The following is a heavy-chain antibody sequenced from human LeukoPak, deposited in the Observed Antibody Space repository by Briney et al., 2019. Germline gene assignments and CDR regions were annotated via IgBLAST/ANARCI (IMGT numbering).Heavy chain of an antibody. CDR1: GDSIKSYC. Sequence: PSETLSLTCNVSGDSIKSYCWNWFRQAPEKGLEWIGYIYYTGSIRYNPSLESRLTLSLDTSKNQFSLRLSSVTAADTAVYYCARRLYASGTYGSDVWGQGTTVTVSS. V-gene: IGHV4-59*08. CDR2: IYYTGSI. J-gene: IGHJ6*02. CDR3: ARRLYASGTYGSDV. D-gene: IGHD3-10*01.